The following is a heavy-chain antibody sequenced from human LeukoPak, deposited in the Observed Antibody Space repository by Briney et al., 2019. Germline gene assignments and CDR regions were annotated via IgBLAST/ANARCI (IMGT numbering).Heavy chain of an antibody. CDR3: ARTDYGDYGAFDY. V-gene: IGHV1-2*02. Sequence: ASVKVSRKASGYTFTGYYMHWVRQAPGHGLEWMGWINPKSGGTKYAQKFQGRVTMTRDTSISTAYVDLNRLRSDDTAVYYCARTDYGDYGAFDYWGQGTLVTVSS. CDR2: INPKSGGT. D-gene: IGHD4-17*01. J-gene: IGHJ4*02. CDR1: GYTFTGYY.